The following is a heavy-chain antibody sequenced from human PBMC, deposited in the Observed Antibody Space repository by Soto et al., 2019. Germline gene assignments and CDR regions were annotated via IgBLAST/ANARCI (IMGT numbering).Heavy chain of an antibody. D-gene: IGHD2-15*01. V-gene: IGHV3-49*03. CDR2: IRSKAYGGTT. CDR1: GFTFGDYA. CDR3: TRAGYCSGGSCYYWFDP. Sequence: PGGSLRLSCTASGFTFGDYAMSWFRQAPGKGLEWVGFIRSKAYGGTTEYAASVKGRFTISRDDSKSIAYLQMNSLKTEDTAVYYCTRAGYCSGGSCYYWFDPWGQGTLVTVSS. J-gene: IGHJ5*02.